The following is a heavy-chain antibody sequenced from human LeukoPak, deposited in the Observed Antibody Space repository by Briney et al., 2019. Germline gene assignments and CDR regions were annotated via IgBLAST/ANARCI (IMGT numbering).Heavy chain of an antibody. J-gene: IGHJ4*02. D-gene: IGHD1-1*01. CDR2: ISSSGSTI. CDR1: GFTFSSYE. V-gene: IGHV3-48*03. CDR3: ARAPGYGAAYYFDY. Sequence: GGSLRLSCAASGFTFSSYEMNWVRQAPGKGLEWVSYISSSGSTIYYADSVKGRFTISRDNAKNSLYLQMNSLRAEDTAVYYCARAPGYGAAYYFDYWGQGTLVTVSS.